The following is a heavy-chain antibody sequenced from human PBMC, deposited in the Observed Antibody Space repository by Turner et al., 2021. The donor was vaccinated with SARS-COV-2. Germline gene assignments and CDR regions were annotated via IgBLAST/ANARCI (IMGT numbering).Heavy chain of an antibody. J-gene: IGHJ4*02. Sequence: EVHQVEYGGGSVQPGGSLRLSCSASGFTFSCYATHWVRHATGKGLEDVSAISNNGDSTYYADSVKGRFTISRDNSKNTLYLQMSSLRAEDTAVYYCVKGSYWGQGTLVTVSS. CDR2: ISNNGDST. CDR3: VKGSY. CDR1: GFTFSCYA. V-gene: IGHV3-64D*06.